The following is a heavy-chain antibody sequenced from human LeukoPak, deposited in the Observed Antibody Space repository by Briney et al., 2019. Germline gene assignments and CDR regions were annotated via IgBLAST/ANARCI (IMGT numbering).Heavy chain of an antibody. CDR3: ARDYGSGSYSYNWFDP. V-gene: IGHV1-69*01. J-gene: IGHJ5*02. CDR2: IIPIFGTA. CDR1: GGTFSSYA. D-gene: IGHD3-10*01. Sequence: SVKVSCKAAGGTFSSYAISWVRQAPGQGLEWMGGIIPIFGTANYAQKFQGRVTITADESTSTAYMELSSLRSEDTAVYYCARDYGSGSYSYNWFDPWGQGTLVTVSS.